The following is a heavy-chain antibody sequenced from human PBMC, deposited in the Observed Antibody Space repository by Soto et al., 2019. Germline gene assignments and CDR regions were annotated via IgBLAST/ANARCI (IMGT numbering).Heavy chain of an antibody. V-gene: IGHV4-34*01. Sequence: SETKCLTYSVYEGSIRGYCGSWIRQPPGKGLEWIGEINHSGSTNYNPSLKSRVTISVDTSKNQFSLKLSSVTAADTAVYYCARGHYYDSSGYYSPYYFDYWGQGTLVPVSS. CDR2: INHSGST. CDR1: EGSIRGYC. D-gene: IGHD3-22*01. CDR3: ARGHYYDSSGYYSPYYFDY. J-gene: IGHJ4*02.